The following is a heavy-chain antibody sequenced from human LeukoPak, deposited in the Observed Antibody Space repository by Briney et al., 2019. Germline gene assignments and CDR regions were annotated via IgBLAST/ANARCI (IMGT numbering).Heavy chain of an antibody. J-gene: IGHJ4*02. V-gene: IGHV3-23*01. CDR3: AKVPYYFDGSGSYFDY. CDR1: XFXXXA. D-gene: IGHD3-22*01. CDR2: LSGSGGGT. Sequence: XFXXXAMSXVRQAPGKGLEGVSGLSGSGGGTYYADSVKGRFTISRDNSKNTLYLQMNSLRAEDTALYYCAKVPYYFDGSGSYFDYWGQGTLVTVSS.